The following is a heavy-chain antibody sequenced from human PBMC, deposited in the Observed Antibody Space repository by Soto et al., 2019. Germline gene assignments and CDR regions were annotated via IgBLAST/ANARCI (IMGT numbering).Heavy chain of an antibody. CDR1: GFTFSSYG. Sequence: GGSLRLSCAASGFTFSSYGMHWVRQAPGKGLEWVAVISYDGSNKYYADSVKGRFTISRDNSKNTLYLQMNSLRAEDTAVYYCAKELAYCGGDCYFDYWGQGTLVTVSS. CDR2: ISYDGSNK. D-gene: IGHD2-21*02. J-gene: IGHJ4*02. CDR3: AKELAYCGGDCYFDY. V-gene: IGHV3-30*18.